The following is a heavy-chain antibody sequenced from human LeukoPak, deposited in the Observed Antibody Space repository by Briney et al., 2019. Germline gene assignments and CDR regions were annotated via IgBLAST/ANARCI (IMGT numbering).Heavy chain of an antibody. Sequence: GGSLRLSCAASGFTFSSYGMHWVRQAPGKGLEWVAVISYDGSNKYYADSVKGRFTISRDNSKNTLYLQMNSLRAEDTAVYYCAFLVAGTSDYWGQGTLVTVSS. CDR2: ISYDGSNK. D-gene: IGHD6-19*01. CDR1: GFTFSSYG. V-gene: IGHV3-30*03. CDR3: AFLVAGTSDY. J-gene: IGHJ4*02.